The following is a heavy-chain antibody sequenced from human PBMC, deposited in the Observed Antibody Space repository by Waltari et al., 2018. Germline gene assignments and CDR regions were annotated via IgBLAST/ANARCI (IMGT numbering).Heavy chain of an antibody. CDR2: IDRSGATV. V-gene: IGHV3-48*03. Sequence: VESGGGSVQPGGSLRLSCVASGFTFSSFEMDWVRQAPGKGLVWISYIDRSGATVKYADSVKGRFTISRDNAKNSLYLKMDSLRSEDTALYYCAREGGGNMGFGELPDYWGQGTLVTVSS. CDR1: GFTFSSFE. CDR3: AREGGGNMGFGELPDY. D-gene: IGHD3-10*01. J-gene: IGHJ4*02.